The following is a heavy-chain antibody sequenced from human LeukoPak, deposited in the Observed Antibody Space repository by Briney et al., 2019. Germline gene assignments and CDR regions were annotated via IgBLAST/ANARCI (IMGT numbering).Heavy chain of an antibody. Sequence: LXXXASXFTFXXXAMSXXXXXPXXXXXXXXAISGSGGSTYYADSVKGGVTISGDNSKNTLYLQMNTLRAQDTAVYYCAKGTTRVVVITPFDYWGQGTLVTVSS. CDR3: AKGTTRVVVITPFDY. CDR2: ISGSGGST. CDR1: XFTFXXXA. J-gene: IGHJ4*02. V-gene: IGHV3-23*01. D-gene: IGHD3-22*01.